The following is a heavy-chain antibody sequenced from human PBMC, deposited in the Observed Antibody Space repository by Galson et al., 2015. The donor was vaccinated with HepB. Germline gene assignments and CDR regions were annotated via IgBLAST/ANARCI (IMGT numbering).Heavy chain of an antibody. J-gene: IGHJ6*02. V-gene: IGHV4-39*07. D-gene: IGHD3-10*01. CDR1: GGSISSSSYY. CDR2: IYYSGST. CDR3: ARDVQWFGEVRGWYYGMDV. Sequence: ETLSLTCTVSGGSISSSSYYWGRIRQPPGKGLEWIGSIYYSGSTYYNPSLKSRVTISVDTSKNQFSLKLSSVTAADTAVYYCARDVQWFGEVRGWYYGMDVWGQGTTVTVSS.